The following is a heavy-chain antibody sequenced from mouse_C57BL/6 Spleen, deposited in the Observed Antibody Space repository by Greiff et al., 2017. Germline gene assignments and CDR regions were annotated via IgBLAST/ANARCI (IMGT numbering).Heavy chain of an antibody. J-gene: IGHJ1*03. Sequence: VQLQQSGAELVKPGASVKLSCKASGYTFTSYWMQWVKQRPGQGLEWIGEIDPSDSYTNYNQKFKGKATLTVDTSSSTAYMQLSSLTSEDSAVYYCARRDYYGSSWGYFDVWGTGTTVTVSS. CDR1: GYTFTSYW. D-gene: IGHD1-1*01. CDR3: ARRDYYGSSWGYFDV. CDR2: IDPSDSYT. V-gene: IGHV1-50*01.